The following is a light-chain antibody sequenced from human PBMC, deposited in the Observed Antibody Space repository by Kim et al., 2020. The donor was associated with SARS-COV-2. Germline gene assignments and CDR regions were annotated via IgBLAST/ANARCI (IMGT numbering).Light chain of an antibody. J-gene: IGKJ3*01. Sequence: EIVLTQSPATLSLSPGERATLSCRASQSVSGSLAWYQQKPGQAPRLLIYDASNRATGIPARFSGSGSGTDFTLTISSLEPDDFAVYYCQQRSNWPPGLFTFGSGTKVDIK. CDR3: QQRSNWPPGLFT. V-gene: IGKV3-11*01. CDR1: QSVSGS. CDR2: DAS.